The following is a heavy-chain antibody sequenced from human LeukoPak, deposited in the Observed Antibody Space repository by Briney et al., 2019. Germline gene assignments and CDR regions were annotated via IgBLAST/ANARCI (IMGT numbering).Heavy chain of an antibody. D-gene: IGHD2-2*01. J-gene: IGHJ5*02. V-gene: IGHV4-34*01. Sequence: SETLSLTCAVYGGSFGGYYWSWIRQPPGKGLEWIGEINHSGSTNYNPSLKSRVTISVDTSKNQFSLKLSSVTAADTAVYYCARERSPAAKLGWFDPWGQGTLVTVSS. CDR1: GGSFGGYY. CDR3: ARERSPAAKLGWFDP. CDR2: INHSGST.